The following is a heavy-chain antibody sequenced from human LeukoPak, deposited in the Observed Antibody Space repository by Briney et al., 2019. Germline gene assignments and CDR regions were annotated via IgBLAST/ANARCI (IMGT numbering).Heavy chain of an antibody. CDR2: ISYSGTN. J-gene: IGHJ3*02. CDR1: GGSISSGGDY. Sequence: PSETLSLTCTVSGGSISSGGDYWSWIRPHPGKGGEWIGYISYSGTNYDNPSLKRRITISLDTSKNQFSLELSSVTAADTAVYYCARAAWRGTNSRDAFDIWGLGTVVTVSS. V-gene: IGHV4-31*03. D-gene: IGHD4/OR15-4a*01. CDR3: ARAAWRGTNSRDAFDI.